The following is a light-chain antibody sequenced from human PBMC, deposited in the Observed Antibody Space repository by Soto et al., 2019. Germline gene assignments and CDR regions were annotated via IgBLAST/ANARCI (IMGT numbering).Light chain of an antibody. CDR2: DDN. CDR3: GSWDSSLSAYV. J-gene: IGLJ1*01. V-gene: IGLV1-51*01. Sequence: QSVLTQPPSVSAAPGQKVTISCSGSSSNIGGNSVSWYQQLPGTAPKLLIYDDNKRPSGTPDRFSGSKSGTSATLGITGFQTGDEADYYCGSWDSSLSAYVFXTGINVTVL. CDR1: SSNIGGNS.